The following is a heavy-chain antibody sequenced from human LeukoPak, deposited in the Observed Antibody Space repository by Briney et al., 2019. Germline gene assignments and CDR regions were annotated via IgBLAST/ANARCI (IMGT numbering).Heavy chain of an antibody. CDR2: ISYDGSNK. D-gene: IGHD3-3*01. V-gene: IGHV3-30-3*01. J-gene: IGHJ6*02. Sequence: GRSLRLSCAASGFTFSSYAMHWVRQAPGKGLEWVAVISYDGSNKYYADSVKGRFTISRDNSKNTLYLQMNSLRAEDTAVYYCARGGTITIFGVVTKNYYYYYGMDVWGQGTTVTVSS. CDR3: ARGGTITIFGVVTKNYYYYYGMDV. CDR1: GFTFSSYA.